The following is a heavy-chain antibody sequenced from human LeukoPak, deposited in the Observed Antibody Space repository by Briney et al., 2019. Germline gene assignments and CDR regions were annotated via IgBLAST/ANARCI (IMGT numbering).Heavy chain of an antibody. J-gene: IGHJ4*02. V-gene: IGHV1-69*04. CDR2: IIPTLDLS. Sequence: VASVKVSCKTSGGTFSNNAVGWVRQAPGQGLEWIGRIIPTLDLSNHAQKFQGRVTITADKSTSTAYMELSRLTSEDTAIYYCARLSGYHWNHLDFWGQGTLVTVSS. D-gene: IGHD3-22*01. CDR1: GGTFSNNA. CDR3: ARLSGYHWNHLDF.